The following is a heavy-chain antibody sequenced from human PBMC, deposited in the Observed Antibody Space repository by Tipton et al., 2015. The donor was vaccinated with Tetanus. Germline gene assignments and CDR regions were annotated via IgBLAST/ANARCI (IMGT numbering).Heavy chain of an antibody. Sequence: LRLSCTVSGDSVSTGNFYWSWIRQPPGKGLEWIAFIHHSGLAFSKPSLKSRATISVDTSKNHFSLNLSSVTAADTAVYYCAFLPKHWLVPSFDPWGQGTLVTVSS. CDR1: GDSVSTGNFY. D-gene: IGHD6-19*01. V-gene: IGHV4-30-4*01. CDR3: AFLPKHWLVPSFDP. CDR2: IHHSGLA. J-gene: IGHJ5*02.